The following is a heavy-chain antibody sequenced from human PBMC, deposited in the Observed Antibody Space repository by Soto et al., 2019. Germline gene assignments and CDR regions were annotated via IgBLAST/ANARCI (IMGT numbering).Heavy chain of an antibody. CDR3: ALPKNTLGWYNF. Sequence: QVQVVQSGAEVKKPGASVKVSCKTSGYTFTNYHVHWVRQAPGQGLEWMGAINPNGGSTTYAQHLQGRVSMTSDSSTSTVYMEMGSLRSDDSAVYYCALPKNTLGWYNFWGQGTLVTLS. CDR2: INPNGGST. V-gene: IGHV1-46*01. D-gene: IGHD6-19*01. CDR1: GYTFTNYH. J-gene: IGHJ4*02.